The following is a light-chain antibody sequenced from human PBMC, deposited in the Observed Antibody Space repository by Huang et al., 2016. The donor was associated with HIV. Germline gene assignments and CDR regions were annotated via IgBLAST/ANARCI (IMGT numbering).Light chain of an antibody. CDR2: ATS. Sequence: DIQMDQVSFSLSAFGGHRGPIPCRASQGLCNSLAWYEQKAEKAPRLLLYATSRLESGVPSRFSGSGSGTHYTLTISTLQPEDIASYYCQQYHGIPWTFGQGTKVEIK. CDR1: QGLCNS. V-gene: IGKV1-NL1*01. CDR3: QQYHGIPWT. J-gene: IGKJ1*01.